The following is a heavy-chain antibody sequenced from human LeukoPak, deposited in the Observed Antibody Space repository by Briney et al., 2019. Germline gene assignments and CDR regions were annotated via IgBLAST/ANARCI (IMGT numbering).Heavy chain of an antibody. V-gene: IGHV4-61*02. J-gene: IGHJ4*02. D-gene: IGHD2-2*01. Sequence: SQTLSLTCTVSGGSISRGSYYWSWIRQPAGKGLEWIGRIYTSGSTNYNPSLKSRVTISVDTSKNQFSLKLSSVTAADTAVYYCAREVPAALMGLFDYWGQGTLVTVSS. CDR3: AREVPAALMGLFDY. CDR2: IYTSGST. CDR1: GGSISRGSYY.